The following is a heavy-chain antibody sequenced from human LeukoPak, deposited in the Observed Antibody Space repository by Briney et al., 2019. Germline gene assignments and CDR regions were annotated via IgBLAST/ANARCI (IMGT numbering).Heavy chain of an antibody. Sequence: SETLSLTCTVSGGSISSGGYYWSWIRQHPGKGLEWIGYIYYSGSTYYNPSLKSRVTISVDTSKNQFSLKLSSVTAADTAVYYCAREFFGSGEYYYYYMDVWGKGTTVTVSS. CDR3: AREFFGSGEYYYYYMDV. D-gene: IGHD3-10*01. CDR1: GGSISSGGYY. CDR2: IYYSGST. J-gene: IGHJ6*03. V-gene: IGHV4-31*03.